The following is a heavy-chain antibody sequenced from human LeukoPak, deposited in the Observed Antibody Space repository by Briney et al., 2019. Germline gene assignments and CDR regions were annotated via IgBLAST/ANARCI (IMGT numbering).Heavy chain of an antibody. J-gene: IGHJ6*03. CDR3: ARELVVPAAIPMDV. CDR1: GFTFSDYY. Sequence: GGSLRLSCAASGFTFSDYYMSWIRQAPGKGLEWVSYISSSGSTIYYADYVKGRFTISRDNAKNSLYLQMNSLRAEDTAVYYCARELVVPAAIPMDVWGKGTTVTVSS. V-gene: IGHV3-11*01. D-gene: IGHD2-2*01. CDR2: ISSSGSTI.